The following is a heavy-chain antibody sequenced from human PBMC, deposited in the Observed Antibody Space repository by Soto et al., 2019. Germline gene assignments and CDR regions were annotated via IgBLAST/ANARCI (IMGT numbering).Heavy chain of an antibody. CDR2: IFSNDEK. J-gene: IGHJ4*02. CDR3: ARISRYGYDFDY. Sequence: QVTLKESGPVLVNPTEPLTLTCTVSGFSLSRADVGVSWIRQPPGKALEWLAHIFSNDEKSYSTSLKSSLTISKDTSKSQVVLMMTNVDPVDTATYYCARISRYGYDFDYWGQGTLVTVSS. CDR1: GFSLSRADVG. V-gene: IGHV2-26*02. D-gene: IGHD5-12*01.